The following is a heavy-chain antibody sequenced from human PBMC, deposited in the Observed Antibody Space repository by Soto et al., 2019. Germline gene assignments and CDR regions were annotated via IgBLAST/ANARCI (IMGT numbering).Heavy chain of an antibody. CDR1: GGSVSSGGYY. CDR3: AREGIAAKYGMGV. J-gene: IGHJ6*02. V-gene: IGHV4-61*03. CDR2: LYYSGST. D-gene: IGHD6-25*01. Sequence: KASETLSLTCTVSGGSVSSGGYYWSWIRQPPGKTLEWIGYLYYSGSTNYNPSLKGRVTISVDTSKNHLSLKLGSVTAADTAVYYCAREGIAAKYGMGVWGQGTTVTVSS.